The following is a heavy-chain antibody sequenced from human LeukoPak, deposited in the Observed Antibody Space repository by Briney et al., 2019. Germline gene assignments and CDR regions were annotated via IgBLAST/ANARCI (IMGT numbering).Heavy chain of an antibody. Sequence: PGGSLRPSCAASGFIFSSYWMSWVRQAPGKGLEWGANIKQDGSEKYYVDSVKGRFTISRDNAKNSLYLQMNSLRAEDTAVYYCARAPRYCYGYKMGGGGQGTLVTVSS. CDR2: IKQDGSEK. CDR3: ARAPRYCYGYKMGG. CDR1: GFIFSSYW. V-gene: IGHV3-7*01. J-gene: IGHJ4*02. D-gene: IGHD3-10*01.